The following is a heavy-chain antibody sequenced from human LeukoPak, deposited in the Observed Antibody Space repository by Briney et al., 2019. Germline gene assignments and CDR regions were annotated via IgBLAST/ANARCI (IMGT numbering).Heavy chain of an antibody. J-gene: IGHJ4*02. D-gene: IGHD1-1*01. Sequence: GGSLRLSCAASGFTFSSYSMNWVRQAPGKGLEWVAVIWANGNDKYYIDSVKGRFTVSRDNSNNSLFVQMNSLRAEDTAVYFCAKSRSGSANWALQIFDNWGQGTLVTVSS. CDR2: IWANGNDK. CDR1: GFTFSSYS. CDR3: AKSRSGSANWALQIFDN. V-gene: IGHV3-33*06.